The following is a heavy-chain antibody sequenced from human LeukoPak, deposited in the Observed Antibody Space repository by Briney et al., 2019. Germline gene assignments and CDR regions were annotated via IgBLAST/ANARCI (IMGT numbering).Heavy chain of an antibody. CDR3: ARDRPGGSSLDY. J-gene: IGHJ4*02. Sequence: SETLFLTCTVSGGSISSYYWSWIRQSPGKGLEWIAYIHSSGSTSYNPSLKSRVTISVDTSKNESSLKLTSVNAADTAVYYCARDRPGGSSLDYWGQGTLVTVSS. D-gene: IGHD6-13*01. CDR1: GGSISSYY. CDR2: IHSSGST. V-gene: IGHV4-59*01.